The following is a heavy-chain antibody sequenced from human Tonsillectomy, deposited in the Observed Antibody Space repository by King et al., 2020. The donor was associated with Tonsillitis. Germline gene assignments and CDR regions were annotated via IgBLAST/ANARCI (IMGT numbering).Heavy chain of an antibody. D-gene: IGHD3-10*01. CDR2: ISPNSGGT. CDR3: ARDEIVATPSGSAFDL. Sequence: VQLVESGAEGKKPGASVKISCKASGDTFSDYDIHWLRQAPGQGREWRVWISPNSGGTNYAQKFQGRVNMTRDTSLITASMGVNSLRSDDTAVYYCARDEIVATPSGSAFDLWGQGTMVTVSS. J-gene: IGHJ3*01. CDR1: GDTFSDYD. V-gene: IGHV1-2*02.